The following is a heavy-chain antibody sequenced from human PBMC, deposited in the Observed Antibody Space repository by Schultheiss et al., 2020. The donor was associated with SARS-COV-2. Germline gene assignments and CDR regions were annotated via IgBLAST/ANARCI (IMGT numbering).Heavy chain of an antibody. CDR1: GFTFSSYS. Sequence: GGSLRLSCAASGFTFSSYSMNWVRQAPGKGLEWVAVIWYDGSNKYYADSVKGRFTISRDNSKNTLYLQMNSLRAEDTAVYYCARDQEPAAIDGAFDYWGQGTLVTVSS. V-gene: IGHV3-33*08. CDR3: ARDQEPAAIDGAFDY. D-gene: IGHD2-2*01. J-gene: IGHJ4*02. CDR2: IWYDGSNK.